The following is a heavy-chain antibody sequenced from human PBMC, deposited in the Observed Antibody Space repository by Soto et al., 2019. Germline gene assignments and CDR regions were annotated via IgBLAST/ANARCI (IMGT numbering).Heavy chain of an antibody. CDR1: GGSFSGYY. D-gene: IGHD3-3*01. CDR3: GRGRRITIFGVVTNHKYGMDV. CDR2: INHSGST. J-gene: IGHJ6*02. Sequence: QVQLQQWGAGLLKPSETLSLTCAVYGGSFSGYYWSWIRQPPGKGLEWIGEINHSGSTNYNPSLKSRVTISVDTSKNQFSLKLSSVTAADTAVYYCGRGRRITIFGVVTNHKYGMDVWGQGTTVTVSS. V-gene: IGHV4-34*01.